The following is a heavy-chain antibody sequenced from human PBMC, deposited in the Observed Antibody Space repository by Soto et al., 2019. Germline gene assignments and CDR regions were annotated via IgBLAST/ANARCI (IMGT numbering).Heavy chain of an antibody. CDR2: IIPILGIA. CDR1: GGTFSSYT. J-gene: IGHJ4*02. V-gene: IGHV1-69*04. Sequence: SVKVSCKASGGTFSSYTISWVRQAPGQGLEWMGRIIPILGIANYAQKFQGRVTITADKSTSTAYMELSSLRSEDTAVYYCARDAVEMATIPRYWGQGTLVTVSS. CDR3: ARDAVEMATIPRY. D-gene: IGHD5-12*01.